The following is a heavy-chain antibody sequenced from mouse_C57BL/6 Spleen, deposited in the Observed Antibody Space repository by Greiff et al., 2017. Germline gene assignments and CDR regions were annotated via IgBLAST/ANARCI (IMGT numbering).Heavy chain of an antibody. D-gene: IGHD2-3*01. Sequence: EVQLQQSGAELVRPGASVKLSCTASGFNIKDYYMHWVKQRPEQGLEWIGRIDPEDGDTEYDPKFQGKATMTADTSSNTAYLQISSLSSEYTAVYYCTKWLLRLGYAMDYWGQGTSVTVSS. CDR1: GFNIKDYY. CDR2: IDPEDGDT. J-gene: IGHJ4*01. V-gene: IGHV14-1*01. CDR3: TKWLLRLGYAMDY.